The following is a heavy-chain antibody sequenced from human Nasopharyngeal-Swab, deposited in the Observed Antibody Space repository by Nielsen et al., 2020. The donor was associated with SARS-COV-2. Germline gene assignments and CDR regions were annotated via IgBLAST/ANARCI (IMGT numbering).Heavy chain of an antibody. CDR2: ISGSGGST. CDR3: AKDRRIKYDSWSGSRSDSFDI. D-gene: IGHD3-3*01. Sequence: GECLKICCGVYGFTFSSYDMSWVSQAQGKGVGWVSAISGSGGSTYYADSVKGRFTTSRDNSKNTLYLQMNSLRAEDTAVYYCAKDRRIKYDSWSGSRSDSFDIWGQGTMVTVSS. V-gene: IGHV3-23*01. J-gene: IGHJ3*02. CDR1: GFTFSSYD.